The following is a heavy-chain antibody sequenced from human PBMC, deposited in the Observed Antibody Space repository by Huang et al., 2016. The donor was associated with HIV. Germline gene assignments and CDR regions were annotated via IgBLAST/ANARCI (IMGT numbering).Heavy chain of an antibody. J-gene: IGHJ6*02. CDR2: IKQDESEK. V-gene: IGHV3-7*01. CDR3: ATKTGAMDI. Sequence: VESGGRLVQPGGSISLSCVGSTFSFGAYWMSWVRQTPGSGREWVANIKQDESEKYYVESVKGRFNISRDNAKKILFLQMDNVRVEDTATYYCATKTGAMDIWGQGTAVTVS. CDR1: TFSFGAYW. D-gene: IGHD1-7*01.